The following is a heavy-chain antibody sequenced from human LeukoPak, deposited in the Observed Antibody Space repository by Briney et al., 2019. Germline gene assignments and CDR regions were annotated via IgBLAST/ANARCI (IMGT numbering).Heavy chain of an antibody. V-gene: IGHV4-4*07. CDR3: ARGGAYSSSWNDYYYYMDV. CDR1: GGSISSYY. Sequence: SETLSLTCTVSGGSISSYYWSWIRQPAGKGLEWIGRIYTSGSTNYNPSLKSRVTISVDTSKNQFSLKLSSVTAADTAVYYCARGGAYSSSWNDYYYYMDVWGKGTTVTVSS. D-gene: IGHD6-13*01. J-gene: IGHJ6*03. CDR2: IYTSGST.